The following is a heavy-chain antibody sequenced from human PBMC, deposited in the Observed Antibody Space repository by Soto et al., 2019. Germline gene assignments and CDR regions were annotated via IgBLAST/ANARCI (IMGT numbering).Heavy chain of an antibody. J-gene: IGHJ4*02. V-gene: IGHV1-18*01. CDR1: GYAFTTYG. D-gene: IGHD1-1*01. CDR2: ISAHNGNT. Sequence: QVHLVQSGAEVKKPGASVKVSWKGSGYAFTTYGITWVRQAPGQGLEWMGWISAHNGNTNYAQKLQGRVTVTRDTSTSTADMELRSLRSDDTGVYYCARGRYGDYWGQGALVTFSS. CDR3: ARGRYGDY.